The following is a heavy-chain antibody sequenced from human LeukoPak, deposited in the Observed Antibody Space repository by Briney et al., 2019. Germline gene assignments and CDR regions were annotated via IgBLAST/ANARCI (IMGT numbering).Heavy chain of an antibody. V-gene: IGHV3-23*01. CDR1: GFDLSTYA. J-gene: IGHJ3*02. CDR3: AKDLLIAAAPRAFDI. Sequence: PGGSLRLSCAASGFDLSTYAMSWVRQAPGKGLEWVSAISGSGGSTYYADSVKGRFTISRDNSKNTLYLQMNSLRAEDTAVYYCAKDLLIAAAPRAFDIWGQGTMVTVSS. CDR2: ISGSGGST. D-gene: IGHD6-13*01.